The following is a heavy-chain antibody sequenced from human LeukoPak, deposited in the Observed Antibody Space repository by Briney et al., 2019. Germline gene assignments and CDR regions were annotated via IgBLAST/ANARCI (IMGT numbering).Heavy chain of an antibody. CDR2: IHDSGTT. D-gene: IGHD2-15*01. V-gene: IGHV4-59*01. J-gene: IGHJ4*02. CDR1: GGSISSYY. CDR3: ARESWYCSDGSCYSDFDY. Sequence: PSETLSLTCTVSGGSISSYYWTWVRQPPGKGLEWIACIHDSGTTSYSPSLESRVTISLDTSNNQFSLRLSSVTAADTAVYYCARESWYCSDGSCYSDFDYWGQGTLVTVSS.